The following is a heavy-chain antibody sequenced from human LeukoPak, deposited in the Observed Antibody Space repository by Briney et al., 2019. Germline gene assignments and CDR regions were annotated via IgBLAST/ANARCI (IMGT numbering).Heavy chain of an antibody. CDR1: GGSISSYY. CDR3: ARDSGIAAAGIIDY. J-gene: IGHJ4*02. V-gene: IGHV4-4*07. CDR2: IYTSGST. D-gene: IGHD6-13*01. Sequence: PSETLSLTCTVSGGSISSYYWSWIRQPAGKGLEWIGRIYTSGSTNYNPSLKSRVTMSVDTSKNQFSLKLSSVTAAGTAVYYCARDSGIAAAGIIDYWGQGTLVTVSS.